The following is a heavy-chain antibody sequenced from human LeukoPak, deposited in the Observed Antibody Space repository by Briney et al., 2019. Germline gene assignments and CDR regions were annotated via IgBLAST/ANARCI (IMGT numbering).Heavy chain of an antibody. CDR1: GFTFSSYA. V-gene: IGHV3-74*01. Sequence: GGSLRLSCAASGFTFSSYAMHWVRQAPGKGLVWVSRINSDGSSTSYADSVKGRFTISRDNAKNTLYLQMNSLRAEDTAVYYCARDPVYCGGDCYYDAFDIWGQGTMVTVSS. CDR2: INSDGSST. D-gene: IGHD2-21*02. J-gene: IGHJ3*02. CDR3: ARDPVYCGGDCYYDAFDI.